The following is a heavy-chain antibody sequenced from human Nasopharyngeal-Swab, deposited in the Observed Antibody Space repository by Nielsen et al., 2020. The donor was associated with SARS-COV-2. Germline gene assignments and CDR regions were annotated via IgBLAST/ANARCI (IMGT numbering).Heavy chain of an antibody. D-gene: IGHD6-19*01. CDR2: ISSNGGST. V-gene: IGHV3-64*01. CDR3: ARAGYSSGWDY. J-gene: IGHJ4*02. Sequence: VREAPGKGLEYVSAISSNGGSTYYANSVKGRFTISRDNSKNTLYLQMGSLRAEDMAVYYCARAGYSSGWDYRGQGTLVTVSS.